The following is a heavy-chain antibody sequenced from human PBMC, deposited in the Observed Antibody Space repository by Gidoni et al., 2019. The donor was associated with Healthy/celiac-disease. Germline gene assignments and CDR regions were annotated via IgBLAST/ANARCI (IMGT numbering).Heavy chain of an antibody. J-gene: IGHJ4*02. CDR2: IYSGGST. CDR3: AREANGDEQDAYFDY. V-gene: IGHV3-53*02. D-gene: IGHD4-17*01. CDR1: GFTVSSNY. Sequence: EVQLVETGGGLIQPGGSLRLSCAASGFTVSSNYMSWVRQAPGKGLEWVSVIYSGGSTYYADSVKGRFTISRDNSKNTLYLQMNSLRAEDTAVYYCAREANGDEQDAYFDYWGQGTLVTVSS.